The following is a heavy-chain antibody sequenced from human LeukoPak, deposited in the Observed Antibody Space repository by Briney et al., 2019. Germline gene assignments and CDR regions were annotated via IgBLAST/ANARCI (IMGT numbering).Heavy chain of an antibody. CDR2: INPSGGST. Sequence: ASVKVSCKASGGTLNSYAISWVRQAPGQGLEWMGIINPSGGSTSYAQKFQGRVTMTRDMSTSTVYMELSSLRSEDTAVYYCARGTEWLRFQFDYWGQGTLVTVSS. V-gene: IGHV1-46*02. CDR1: GGTLNSYA. CDR3: ARGTEWLRFQFDY. J-gene: IGHJ4*02. D-gene: IGHD5-12*01.